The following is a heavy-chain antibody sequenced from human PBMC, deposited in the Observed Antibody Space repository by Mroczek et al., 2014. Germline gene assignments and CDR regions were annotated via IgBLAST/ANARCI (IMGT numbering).Heavy chain of an antibody. J-gene: IGHJ3*02. D-gene: IGHD2-2*02. V-gene: IGHV4-30-4*01. CDR2: IYYSGST. CDR1: GGSISSGDYY. CDR3: ARVGVPAAISAFDI. Sequence: KESGPGLVKPSQTLSLTCTVSGGSISSGDYYWSWIRQPPGKGLEWIGYIYYSGSTYYNPSLKSRVTISVDTSKNQFSLKLSSVTAADTAVYYCARVGVPAAISAFDIWGQGTMVTVSS.